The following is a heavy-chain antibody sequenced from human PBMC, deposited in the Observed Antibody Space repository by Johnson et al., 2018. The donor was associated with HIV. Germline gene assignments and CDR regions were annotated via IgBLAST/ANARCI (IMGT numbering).Heavy chain of an antibody. J-gene: IGHJ3*02. CDR2: ISYDGSDK. CDR3: ARDPYVTPGAFDI. D-gene: IGHD2-15*01. CDR1: AFTFSSYA. V-gene: IGHV3-30*19. Sequence: QMQLVESGGGVVQPGGSLRLSCAASAFTFSSYAIHWVRQAPAKGLEWVAVISYDGSDKDYADSVKGRFTISRDNAKNSLYLQMNSLGAEETAVYYCARDPYVTPGAFDIWCQGTMVTVSS.